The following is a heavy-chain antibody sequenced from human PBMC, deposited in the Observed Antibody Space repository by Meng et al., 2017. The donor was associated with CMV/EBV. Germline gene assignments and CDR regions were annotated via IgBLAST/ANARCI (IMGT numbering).Heavy chain of an antibody. V-gene: IGHV4-4*07. CDR2: IYTSGST. Sequence: QGQLRGSGPGLVKPSGTLSLTCTGSGGSISSYYWSWIRQPAGKGLEWIGRIYTSGSTNYNPSLKSRVTMSVDTSKNQFSLKLSSVTAADTAVYYCARHGDTAMVVGIDYWGQGTLVTVSS. J-gene: IGHJ4*02. CDR1: GGSISSYY. D-gene: IGHD5-18*01. CDR3: ARHGDTAMVVGIDY.